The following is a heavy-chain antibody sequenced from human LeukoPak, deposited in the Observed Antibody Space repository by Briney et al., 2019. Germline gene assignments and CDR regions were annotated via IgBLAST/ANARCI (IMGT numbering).Heavy chain of an antibody. V-gene: IGHV6-1*01. CDR2: TYYRSKWYN. CDR1: GDSVSSNSAA. Sequence: PQTLSLTCAISGDSVSSNSAAWNWIRQSPSRGLEWLGRTYYRSKWYNDYAVSVKSRITINPDTSKNQFSLQLNSVTPEDTAVYYCAYSEGSIFGVAPSDYGMDVWGQGTTVTVSS. D-gene: IGHD3-3*01. CDR3: AYSEGSIFGVAPSDYGMDV. J-gene: IGHJ6*02.